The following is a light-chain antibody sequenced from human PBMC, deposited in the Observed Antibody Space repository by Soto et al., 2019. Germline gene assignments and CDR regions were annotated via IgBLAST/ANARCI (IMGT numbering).Light chain of an antibody. V-gene: IGKV3-15*01. Sequence: EILIAQSPATLSVSPLQRATLSCRASQSVSSNLAWYQQKPGQAPRRLIYGASTRATSIPARFSGSGSGTEFTLTISSLQSEDFAVYYCQQYNNWPPWTFGQGTKVDIK. CDR3: QQYNNWPPWT. CDR2: GAS. J-gene: IGKJ1*01. CDR1: QSVSSN.